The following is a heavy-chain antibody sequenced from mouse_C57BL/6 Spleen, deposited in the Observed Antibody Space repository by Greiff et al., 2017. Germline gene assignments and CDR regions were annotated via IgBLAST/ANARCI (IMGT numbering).Heavy chain of an antibody. CDR2: IYPGDGDT. Sequence: VQLQQSGPELVKPGASVKISCKASGYAFSSSWMTWVKQRPGKGLEWIGRIYPGDGDTNYNGKFMGKATLTADKSSSTAYMQLSSLTSEDAAVFFCARAGVVLSAMDYWRQGTSVTVSS. V-gene: IGHV1-82*01. CDR3: ARAGVVLSAMDY. CDR1: GYAFSSSW. D-gene: IGHD1-1*02. J-gene: IGHJ4*01.